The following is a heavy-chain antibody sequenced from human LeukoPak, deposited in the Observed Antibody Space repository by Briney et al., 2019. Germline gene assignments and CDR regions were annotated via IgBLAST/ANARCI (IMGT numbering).Heavy chain of an antibody. Sequence: ASVKVSCKVSGYSLTELSMHWARQAPGKGPEWMGGFDPADGEIIYPQKFQGRVTMTEDTSSDTAYMELSGLRFEDTAVYYCAAGEWEQLLNYWGQGTLVTVSS. CDR2: FDPADGEI. J-gene: IGHJ4*02. CDR1: GYSLTELS. CDR3: AAGEWEQLLNY. D-gene: IGHD1/OR15-1a*01. V-gene: IGHV1-24*01.